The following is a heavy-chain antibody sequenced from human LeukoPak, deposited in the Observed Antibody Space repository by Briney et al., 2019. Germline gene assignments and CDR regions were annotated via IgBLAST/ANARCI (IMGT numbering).Heavy chain of an antibody. CDR1: GYTFSSYG. V-gene: IGHV1-18*01. CDR3: ARASGYSYGPRDY. CDR2: ISAHTGHT. D-gene: IGHD5-18*01. Sequence: GASVKVSCKASGYTFSSYGVTWVRQAPGRGLEWMGWISAHTGHTSYAQKLQDRITMTTDTSTSTAYMELRSLRSDDAAVYFCARASGYSYGPRDYWGQGTLVTVSS. J-gene: IGHJ4*02.